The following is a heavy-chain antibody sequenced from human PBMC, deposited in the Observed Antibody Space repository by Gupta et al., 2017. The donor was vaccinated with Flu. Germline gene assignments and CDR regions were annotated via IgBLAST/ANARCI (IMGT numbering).Heavy chain of an antibody. CDR1: GFTFSASP. V-gene: IGHV3-64*01. Sequence: EVQLVESGGGLVQPGGSLRLSCAASGFTFSASPMHWVRQAPGKGLEFVSAISTYGDNTYYANSVKGRFTVSRDNSKDTLYLQMGSLRLEDMAVYYCARGHSGSYYRFFDYWGQGTLVTVSS. D-gene: IGHD1-26*01. CDR3: ARGHSGSYYRFFDY. CDR2: ISTYGDNT. J-gene: IGHJ4*02.